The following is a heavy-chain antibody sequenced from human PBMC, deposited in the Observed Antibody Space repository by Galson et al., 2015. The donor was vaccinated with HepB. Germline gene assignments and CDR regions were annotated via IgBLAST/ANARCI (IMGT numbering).Heavy chain of an antibody. J-gene: IGHJ5*02. CDR2: ISGTSSYI. CDR1: GFTFRGYS. D-gene: IGHD3-10*01. V-gene: IGHV3-21*01. CDR3: ASGGFGELS. Sequence: SLRLSCAASGFTFRGYSMNWVRQAPGKGLEWVSSISGTSSYIYYADSVKGRFTITRDNAKNSLYLQMNSLRAEDTAVYYCASGGFGELSWGQVTLVTVSS.